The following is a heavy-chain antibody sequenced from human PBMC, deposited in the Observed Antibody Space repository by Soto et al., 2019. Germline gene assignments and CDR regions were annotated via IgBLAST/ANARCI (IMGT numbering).Heavy chain of an antibody. CDR2: INPNSGGT. Sequence: AAVKVSCKASGYTFTGYYMHWVRQAPGQGLEWMGWINPNSGGTNYAQKFQGWVTMTRDTSISTAYMELSRLRSDDTAVYYCARSQVVVXAAIPGVVPYYYYGMDVWGQGTTVTVSS. CDR1: GYTFTGYY. J-gene: IGHJ6*02. CDR3: ARSQVVVXAAIPGVVPYYYYGMDV. V-gene: IGHV1-2*04. D-gene: IGHD2-2*02.